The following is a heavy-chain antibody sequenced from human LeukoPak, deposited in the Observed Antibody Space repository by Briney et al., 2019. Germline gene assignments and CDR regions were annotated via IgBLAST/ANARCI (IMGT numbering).Heavy chain of an antibody. CDR1: GGTFSSYA. CDR2: IIPIFGTA. D-gene: IGHD6-6*01. CDR3: ARVGYSSSSGDY. V-gene: IGHV1-69*13. Sequence: ASVKVSCKASGGTFSSYAISWVRQAPGQGLEWMGGIIPIFGTANYAQKFQGRVTITADESTSTAYMELSSLRSEDTAVYYCARVGYSSSSGDYWGQGTLVTVSS. J-gene: IGHJ4*02.